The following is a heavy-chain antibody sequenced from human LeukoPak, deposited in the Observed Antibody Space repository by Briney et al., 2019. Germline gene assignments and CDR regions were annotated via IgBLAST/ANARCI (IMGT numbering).Heavy chain of an antibody. CDR3: AKYRGGDRSTFDI. CDR1: GFALSSHW. Sequence: GGSLRLSCAASGFALSSHWMTWVRQAPGKGLEWVSVNSGGGGSTDYADSVKGRFTISRDNSKNTLYLQMDSLRAEDTAIYYCAKYRGGDRSTFDIWGRGTVVTVSS. CDR2: NSGGGGST. D-gene: IGHD3-10*01. J-gene: IGHJ3*02. V-gene: IGHV3-23*01.